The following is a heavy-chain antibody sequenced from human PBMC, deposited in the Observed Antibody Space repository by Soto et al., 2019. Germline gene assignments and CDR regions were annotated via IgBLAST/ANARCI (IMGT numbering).Heavy chain of an antibody. CDR2: IIPIFGTA. J-gene: IGHJ6*02. D-gene: IGHD6-6*01. CDR3: ARAWDDSSSYHYYYYYGMDV. CDR1: GGTFSSYA. Sequence: VASVKVSCKASGGTFSSYAISWVRQAPGQGLEWMGGIIPIFGTANYAQKFQGRVTITADESTSTAYMELSSLRSEDTAVYYCARAWDDSSSYHYYYYYGMDVWGQGTTVTVSS. V-gene: IGHV1-69*13.